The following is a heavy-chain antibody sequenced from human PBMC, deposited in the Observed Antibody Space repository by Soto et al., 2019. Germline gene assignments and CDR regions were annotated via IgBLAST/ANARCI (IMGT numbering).Heavy chain of an antibody. D-gene: IGHD5-18*01. J-gene: IGHJ4*02. CDR3: VSDRGYGHASVPYS. CDR1: GSTFSSYG. V-gene: IGHV3-30*03. CDR2: ISYDGGLQ. Sequence: QAKLVESGGGVVQPGRSLRLSCAASGSTFSSYGMHWVRQAPGTGLEWVAVISYDGGLQHYADSVKGRFTISRDNSKNMVLLQMNSLRAEDTAVYYCVSDRGYGHASVPYSWGQGTLVSVSS.